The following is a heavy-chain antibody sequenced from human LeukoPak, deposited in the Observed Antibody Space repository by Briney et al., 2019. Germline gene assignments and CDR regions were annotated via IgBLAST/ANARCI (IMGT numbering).Heavy chain of an antibody. CDR1: GYTFTSYA. V-gene: IGHV7-4-1*02. CDR2: INTNTGNP. Sequence: ASVKVSCKASGYTFTSYAMNWVRQAPGQGLEWMGWINTNTGNPTYAQGFTGRLVFSLDTSVSTAYLQISSLKAEDTAVYYCARYRSRGLRFLEWDYYYYMDVWGKGTTVTVSS. CDR3: ARYRSRGLRFLEWDYYYYMDV. J-gene: IGHJ6*03. D-gene: IGHD3-3*01.